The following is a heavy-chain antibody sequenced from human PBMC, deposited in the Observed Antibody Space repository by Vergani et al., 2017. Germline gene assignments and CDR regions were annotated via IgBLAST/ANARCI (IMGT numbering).Heavy chain of an antibody. Sequence: QVQLQESGPGLVKPSQTLSLTCTVSGGSISSGSYYWSWIRQPAGKGLEWIGRIYTSGSTNYNPSLKSRVTISVDTSKNQFSLKLSSVTAADTAVYYCARTLRFVYGMDVWGQGTTVTVSS. CDR2: IYTSGST. V-gene: IGHV4-61*02. CDR3: ARTLRFVYGMDV. D-gene: IGHD3-3*01. J-gene: IGHJ6*02. CDR1: GGSISSGSYY.